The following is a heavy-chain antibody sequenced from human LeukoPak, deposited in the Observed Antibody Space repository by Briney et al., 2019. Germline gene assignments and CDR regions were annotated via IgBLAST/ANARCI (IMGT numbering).Heavy chain of an antibody. J-gene: IGHJ6*02. V-gene: IGHV1-2*02. CDR1: GYTFTGYY. D-gene: IGHD6-13*01. Sequence: ASVKVSCKSSGYTFTGYYMRWVRQAPGQGLEWMGWINPNSGGTNYAQKFQGRVTMTRDTSISTAYMELSRLRSDDTAVYYCARDSSSSSPYGMDVWGQGTTVTVSS. CDR3: ARDSSSSSPYGMDV. CDR2: INPNSGGT.